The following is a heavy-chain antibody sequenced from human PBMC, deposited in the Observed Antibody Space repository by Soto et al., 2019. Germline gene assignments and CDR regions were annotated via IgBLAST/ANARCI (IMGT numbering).Heavy chain of an antibody. V-gene: IGHV1-3*01. D-gene: IGHD3-9*01. CDR3: ATYYDILTGYPN. Sequence: ASVKVSCKASGYTFTSYAMHWVRQAPGQRLEWMGWINAGNGNTKYSQKFQGRVTITRDTSTSTAYMELSSLRSEDTAVYYCATYYDILTGYPNWGQGTLVTVSS. CDR2: INAGNGNT. CDR1: GYTFTSYA. J-gene: IGHJ4*02.